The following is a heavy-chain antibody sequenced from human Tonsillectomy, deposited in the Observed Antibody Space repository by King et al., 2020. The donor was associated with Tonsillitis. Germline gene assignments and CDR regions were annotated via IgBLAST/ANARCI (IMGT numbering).Heavy chain of an antibody. D-gene: IGHD3/OR15-3a*01. CDR3: ASAYGLVGRSYHFDY. J-gene: IGHJ4*02. CDR1: GFTFSRYA. V-gene: IGHV3-30*04. CDR2: ISYDGSNK. Sequence: VQLVESGGGVVQPGRSLRLSCAASGFTFSRYAMHWVRQAPGKGLEWVAVISYDGSNKYYADSVKGRFTISRDNSKNTLYLQMNSLRAEDTAVYYCASAYGLVGRSYHFDYWGQGTLVTVSS.